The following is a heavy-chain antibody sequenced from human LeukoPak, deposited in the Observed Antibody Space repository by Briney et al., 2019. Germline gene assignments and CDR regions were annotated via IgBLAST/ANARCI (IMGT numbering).Heavy chain of an antibody. CDR1: GGSISSYY. V-gene: IGHV4-59*08. CDR3: ARHPRVTTGRLFDD. J-gene: IGHJ4*02. Sequence: PSETLSLTCTVSGGSISSYYWSWIRQPPGKGLEWIGYIYYSGSTSYNPSLKSRVTISVDTSKNQFSLKLSSVTAADTAVYYCARHPRVTTGRLFDDWGQGTLVTVSS. D-gene: IGHD4-17*01. CDR2: IYYSGST.